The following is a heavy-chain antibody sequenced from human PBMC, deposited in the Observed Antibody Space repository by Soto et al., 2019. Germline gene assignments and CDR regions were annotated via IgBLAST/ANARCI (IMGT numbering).Heavy chain of an antibody. V-gene: IGHV4-34*01. J-gene: IGHJ4*02. CDR2: INHSGST. CDR1: GGSFSGYY. D-gene: IGHD3-10*01. Sequence: SETLSLTCAVYGGSFSGYYWSWIRQPPGKGLEWIGEINHSGSTNYNPSLKSRVTISVDTSKNQFSLKLSSVTAADTAVYYCARDRGSGSYSWGQGTLVTVSS. CDR3: ARDRGSGSYS.